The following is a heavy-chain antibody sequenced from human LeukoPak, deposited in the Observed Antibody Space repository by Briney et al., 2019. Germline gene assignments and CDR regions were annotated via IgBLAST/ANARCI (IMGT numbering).Heavy chain of an antibody. D-gene: IGHD3-10*01. Sequence: GGSLRLSCVVSGISLSNYAMTWVRQAPGKGLEWVSYISERGGSTTYADSVKGRFTISRDTSLNTLYLQMNNLRAEDTAVYFCAKRGVVIRGLLVVGYHQEAYHYDFWGQGVLATVSS. CDR1: GISLSNYA. J-gene: IGHJ4*02. CDR3: AKRGVVIRGLLVVGYHQEAYHYDF. V-gene: IGHV3-23*01. CDR2: ISERGGST.